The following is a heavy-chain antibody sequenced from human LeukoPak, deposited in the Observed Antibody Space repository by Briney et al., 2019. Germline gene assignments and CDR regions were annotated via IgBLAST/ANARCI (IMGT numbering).Heavy chain of an antibody. V-gene: IGHV5-51*01. CDR2: IYPRDSDT. CDR3: ARLSPMVRGIIITGYFDY. D-gene: IGHD3-10*01. CDR1: GYSFTTTTYW. Sequence: GESLKISCKASGYSFTTTTYWIGWVRQMPGKGLEWMGIIYPRDSDTRYSPSFQGQVTISADKYINTAYLQWSSLKASDTAMYYCARLSPMVRGIIITGYFDYWGQGTLVTVSS. J-gene: IGHJ4*02.